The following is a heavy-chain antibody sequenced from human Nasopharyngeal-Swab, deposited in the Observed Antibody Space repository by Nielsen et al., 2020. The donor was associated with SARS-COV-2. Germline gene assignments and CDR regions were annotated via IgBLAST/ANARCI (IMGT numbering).Heavy chain of an antibody. CDR1: GGSFSGYY. CDR3: ARGRVYSSSSSPFDY. Sequence: SETLSLTCAVYGGSFSGYYWSWIRQPPGKGLEWIGEINHSGSTNYNPSLKSRVTISVDTSKNQFSLKLSSVTAADTAVYYCARGRVYSSSSSPFDYWGQGTLVTVSS. V-gene: IGHV4-34*01. J-gene: IGHJ4*02. D-gene: IGHD6-6*01. CDR2: INHSGST.